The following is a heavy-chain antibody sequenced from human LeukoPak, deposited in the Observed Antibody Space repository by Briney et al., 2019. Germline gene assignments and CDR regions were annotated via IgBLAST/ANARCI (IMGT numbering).Heavy chain of an antibody. CDR1: GFTVSSNY. D-gene: IGHD1-26*01. Sequence: GGSLRLSCAASGFTVSSNYMSWVRQAPGKGLEWVSLIYSGGSTYYADSVKGRFTISRDNSKNTLYLQMNSLRAEDTAVYYCARVWSRIVGATTSSEYWGQGTLVTVSS. J-gene: IGHJ4*02. V-gene: IGHV3-53*01. CDR3: ARVWSRIVGATTSSEY. CDR2: IYSGGST.